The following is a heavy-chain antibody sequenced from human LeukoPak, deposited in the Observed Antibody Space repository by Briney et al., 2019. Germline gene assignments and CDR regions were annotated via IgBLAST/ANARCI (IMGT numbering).Heavy chain of an antibody. Sequence: SETLSLTCAVYGGSFSGYYWSWIRQPPGKGLEWIGEINHSGSTNYNPPLKSRVTISVDTSKIQFSLKLSSVTAADTAVYYCARGGYSYGRQGYYYYYMDVWGKGTTVTVSS. CDR1: GGSFSGYY. J-gene: IGHJ6*03. CDR3: ARGGYSYGRQGYYYYYMDV. V-gene: IGHV4-34*01. D-gene: IGHD5-18*01. CDR2: INHSGST.